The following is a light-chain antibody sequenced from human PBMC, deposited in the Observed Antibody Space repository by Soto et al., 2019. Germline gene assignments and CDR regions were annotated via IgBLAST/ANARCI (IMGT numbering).Light chain of an antibody. J-gene: IGLJ1*01. CDR3: CSSGGSPTYV. Sequence: QSALTQPRSVSGSPGPSVTISCTGTSSDVGGHNYVSWYQQHPGKAPKLMISSVSKRPSGVSNRFSGSKSGNTASLTISGLKVEGEADYYCCSSGGSPTYVFGTGTKLTVL. CDR2: SVS. V-gene: IGLV2-11*01. CDR1: SSDVGGHNY.